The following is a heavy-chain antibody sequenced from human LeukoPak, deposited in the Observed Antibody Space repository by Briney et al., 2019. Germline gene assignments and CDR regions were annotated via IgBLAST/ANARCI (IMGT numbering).Heavy chain of an antibody. CDR3: ATSYLRRAARPFLH. D-gene: IGHD6-6*01. CDR1: GYTLTELS. CDR2: FDPEDGET. V-gene: IGHV1-24*01. J-gene: IGHJ1*01. Sequence: GASVKVSCKVSGYTLTELSMHWVRQAPGKGLEWMGGFDPEDGETIYAQKFQGRVTMTEDTSTDTAYMELSSLRSEDTAVYYCATSYLRRAARPFLHWGQGTLVTVSS.